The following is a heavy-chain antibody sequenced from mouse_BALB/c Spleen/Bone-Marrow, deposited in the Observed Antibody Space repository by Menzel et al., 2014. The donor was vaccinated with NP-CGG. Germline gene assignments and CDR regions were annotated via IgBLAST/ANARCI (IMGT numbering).Heavy chain of an antibody. J-gene: IGHJ3*01. V-gene: IGHV5-9-2*01. CDR3: ARHAYYDQTEVSFVY. D-gene: IGHD2-4*01. CDR1: GFTFNSYG. CDR2: ISGGGSYP. Sequence: EVKLMESGGGLVKSGGSLKLSCAASGFTFNSYGMSWVRQTPEKRLEWVATISGGGSYPFYPDSVKGRFTISRANAKNNLYLQLSSLMSEDTALYYCARHAYYDQTEVSFVYWGQGTLVTVSA.